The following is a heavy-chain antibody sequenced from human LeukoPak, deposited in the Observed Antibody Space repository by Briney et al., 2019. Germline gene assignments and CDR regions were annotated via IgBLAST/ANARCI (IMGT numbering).Heavy chain of an antibody. D-gene: IGHD2/OR15-2a*01. Sequence: SVKVSCKASGGTLRNFGISWVRQAPGQGLEWMGGTIPLFNTANYAHKFQGRVNIIADEATSTAYMELTGLRSEDTAVYYCARGDQFVIQRAFDIWGQGTVVTVSS. CDR2: TIPLFNTA. CDR3: ARGDQFVIQRAFDI. CDR1: GGTLRNFG. V-gene: IGHV1-69*13. J-gene: IGHJ3*02.